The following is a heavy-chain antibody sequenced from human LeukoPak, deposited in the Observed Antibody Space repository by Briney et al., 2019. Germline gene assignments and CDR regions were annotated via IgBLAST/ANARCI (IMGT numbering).Heavy chain of an antibody. D-gene: IGHD4-23*01. Sequence: SVKVSCKASGGTFSSYAISWVRQAPGQGLEWMGRIIPIFGTANYAQKFQGRVTITTDESTSTAHMKLSSLRSEDTAVYYCARDPGTRVVTPGVIWFDPWGQGTLVTVSS. V-gene: IGHV1-69*05. CDR1: GGTFSSYA. CDR3: ARDPGTRVVTPGVIWFDP. J-gene: IGHJ5*02. CDR2: IIPIFGTA.